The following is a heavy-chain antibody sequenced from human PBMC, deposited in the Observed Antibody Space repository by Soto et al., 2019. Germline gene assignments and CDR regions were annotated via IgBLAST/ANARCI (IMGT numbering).Heavy chain of an antibody. D-gene: IGHD6-6*01. CDR3: ARDEEYSSSSRPDY. CDR2: ISAYNGNT. CDR1: GYTFTSYG. V-gene: IGHV1-18*01. Sequence: GASVKVSFKASGYTFTSYGISWLRQAPGQGLEWMGWISAYNGNTNYAQKLQGRVTMTTDTSTSTAYMELRSLRSDDTAVYHCARDEEYSSSSRPDYWGQGTLVTVSS. J-gene: IGHJ4*02.